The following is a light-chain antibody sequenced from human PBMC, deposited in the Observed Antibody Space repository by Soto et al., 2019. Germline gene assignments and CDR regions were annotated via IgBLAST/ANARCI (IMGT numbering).Light chain of an antibody. Sequence: EMVLTQSPGTLSLSPGERATLSCRASQSVSSNYLAWYQHKPGPSPRLLIYHASSSATGIPDMFSGSGSGTYFTLSISRLEPGDFAMYYCQHYGDSSVTFGGGTKVEIK. CDR2: HAS. CDR1: QSVSSNY. CDR3: QHYGDSSVT. J-gene: IGKJ4*01. V-gene: IGKV3-20*01.